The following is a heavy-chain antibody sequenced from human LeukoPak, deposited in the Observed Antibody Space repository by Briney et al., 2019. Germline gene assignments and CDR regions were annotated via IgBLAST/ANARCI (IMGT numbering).Heavy chain of an antibody. Sequence: GASVKVFCKASGYTSTSYYMQCVRQAPGQGLEWMGIINPSGGSTSYAQKFQGKVSMTRDTSTTTVYMELSSLKSEDTAVYYCARSQGGAFSYGTDYWGQGTLVTVSS. CDR3: ARSQGGAFSYGTDY. D-gene: IGHD5-18*01. CDR1: GYTSTSYY. CDR2: INPSGGST. J-gene: IGHJ4*02. V-gene: IGHV1-46*01.